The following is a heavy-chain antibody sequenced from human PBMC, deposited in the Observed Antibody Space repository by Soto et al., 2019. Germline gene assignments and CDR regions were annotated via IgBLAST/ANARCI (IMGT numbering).Heavy chain of an antibody. J-gene: IGHJ6*03. CDR3: ARLSCRNYYYMDV. Sequence: SETLSLTCSVSGGSISSYYWSWIRQPPGKGLEWVGYIYYSGSTNYNPSLNSRVTISVDTSKNQFFLKLTSVTAADTAVYYCARLSCRNYYYMDVWGKGTTVTVSS. CDR2: IYYSGST. CDR1: GGSISSYY. V-gene: IGHV4-59*08.